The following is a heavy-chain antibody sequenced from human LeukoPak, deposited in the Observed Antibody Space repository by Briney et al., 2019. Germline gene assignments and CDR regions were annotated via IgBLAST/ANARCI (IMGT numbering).Heavy chain of an antibody. CDR3: ARHSSGYH. J-gene: IGHJ4*02. CDR1: GFKFSSDW. CDR2: IKEDGSEK. Sequence: GGSLRLSCAASGFKFSSDWMSWVRQAPGKGLEWVANIKEDGSEKYYVDSVKGRFTISRDNAKNSLYLQMNSLRAEDTAVYYCARHSSGYHWGQGTLVTVSS. V-gene: IGHV3-7*01. D-gene: IGHD3-22*01.